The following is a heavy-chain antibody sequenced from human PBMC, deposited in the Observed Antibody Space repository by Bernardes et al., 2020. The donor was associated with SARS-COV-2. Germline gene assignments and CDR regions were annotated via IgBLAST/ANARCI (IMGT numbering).Heavy chain of an antibody. Sequence: GGSLRLSCTVSGFTFDSYVINWVRQAPGKGLEWVTTISDTGKTRDYAESVRGRLSVSRDSSRDTFYLQMDSLRSEDTATYFCATLGPPTTSSRFDHWGQGTLVTVSS. CDR1: GFTFDSYV. V-gene: IGHV3-23*01. CDR2: ISDTGKTR. D-gene: IGHD2-2*01. CDR3: ATLGPPTTSSRFDH. J-gene: IGHJ4*02.